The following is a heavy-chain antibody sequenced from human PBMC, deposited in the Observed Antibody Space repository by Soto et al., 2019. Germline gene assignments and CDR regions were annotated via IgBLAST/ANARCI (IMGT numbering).Heavy chain of an antibody. Sequence: ITLRESGPTRVRPTQPLTLTCSFSGFSLSSSGVGVGWIRQPPGRAPEWLVIIYWDDDKRYSTSLKTRLTITKATSKNRLVLTMTNLDPADTGTYYCAHRALYSGSYWDGGYFDSLGQGTPVPVSS. D-gene: IGHD1-26*01. CDR1: GFSLSSSGVG. J-gene: IGHJ4*03. CDR3: AHRALYSGSYWDGGYFDS. V-gene: IGHV2-5*02. CDR2: IYWDDDK.